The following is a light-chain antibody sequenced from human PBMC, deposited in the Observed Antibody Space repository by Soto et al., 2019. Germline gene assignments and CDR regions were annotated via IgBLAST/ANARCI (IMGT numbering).Light chain of an antibody. CDR1: QSVRSN. CDR3: QQYNEWPFT. J-gene: IGKJ3*01. Sequence: EIVITQSPATLSVSPGERATLSCRASQSVRSNLAWYQQRPGQAPRLLIYDTSIRATGIPARFSGSGSGTEFILTVSRLQSEDFAVYYCQQYNEWPFTFGPGTKVDIK. CDR2: DTS. V-gene: IGKV3D-15*01.